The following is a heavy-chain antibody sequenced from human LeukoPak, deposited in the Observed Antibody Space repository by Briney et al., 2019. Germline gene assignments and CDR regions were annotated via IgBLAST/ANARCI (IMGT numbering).Heavy chain of an antibody. CDR3: GTHAGRTGSDD. V-gene: IGHV3-11*01. CDR1: GFIFSGYY. D-gene: IGHD3/OR15-3a*01. J-gene: IGHJ4*02. Sequence: PGGSLRLSCATSGFIFSGYYMSWIRQAPGKGLEWVSYISGSGNDISYADSVKGRFTISTDNAKGSLYLQMNSLRAADTAVYYCGTHAGRTGSDDWGQGTLVTASS. CDR2: ISGSGNDI.